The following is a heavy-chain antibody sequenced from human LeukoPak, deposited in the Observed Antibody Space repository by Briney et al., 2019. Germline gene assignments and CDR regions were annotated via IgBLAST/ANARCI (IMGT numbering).Heavy chain of an antibody. Sequence: PSETLSLTCAVYGGSFSGYYWSWIRQPPGKGLEWIGEINHSGSTNYNPSLKSRVTISVDTSKNQFSLKLSSVTAADTAVYYCARRSYGVPFDPWGQGILVTVSS. V-gene: IGHV4-34*01. J-gene: IGHJ5*02. CDR1: GGSFSGYY. CDR3: ARRSYGVPFDP. CDR2: INHSGST. D-gene: IGHD3-10*01.